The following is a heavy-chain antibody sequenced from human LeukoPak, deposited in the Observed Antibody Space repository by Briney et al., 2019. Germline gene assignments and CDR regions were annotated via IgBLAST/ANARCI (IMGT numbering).Heavy chain of an antibody. J-gene: IGHJ5*02. CDR1: GFTVSSNY. CDR2: ISSSSSTI. CDR3: ARGEWVPPGRQWLVLSPASWFDP. D-gene: IGHD6-19*01. Sequence: GGSLRLSCAASGFTVSSNYMSWVRQAPGKGLEWVSYISSSSSTIYYADSVKGRFTISTDNAKNSLYLQMNSLRAEDTAVYYCARGEWVPPGRQWLVLSPASWFDPWGQGTLVTVSS. V-gene: IGHV3-48*01.